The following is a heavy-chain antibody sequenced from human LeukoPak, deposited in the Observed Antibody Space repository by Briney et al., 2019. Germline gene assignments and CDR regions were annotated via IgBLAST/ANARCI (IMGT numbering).Heavy chain of an antibody. Sequence: GRSLRLSCAASGFTFSSYAMHWVRQAPGKGLEWVAVISYDGSNKYYAGSVKGRFTISRDNSKNTLYLQMNSLRAEDTAVYYCARDSNGYDYWGQGTLVTVSS. CDR3: ARDSNGYDY. J-gene: IGHJ4*02. CDR1: GFTFSSYA. CDR2: ISYDGSNK. V-gene: IGHV3-30*04. D-gene: IGHD1-1*01.